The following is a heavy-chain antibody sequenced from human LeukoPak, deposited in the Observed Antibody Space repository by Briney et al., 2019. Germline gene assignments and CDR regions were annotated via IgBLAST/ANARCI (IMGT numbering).Heavy chain of an antibody. CDR2: ISSSSSYI. J-gene: IGHJ4*02. V-gene: IGHV3-21*01. CDR3: AREDIVVVVAATTEVMDY. Sequence: GGSLRLSCAASGFTFSSYSMNWVRQAPGKGLEWVSSISSSSSYIYYADSVKGRFTISRDNAKNSLYLQMNSLRAEDTAVYYCAREDIVVVVAATTEVMDYWGQGTLVTVSS. D-gene: IGHD2-15*01. CDR1: GFTFSSYS.